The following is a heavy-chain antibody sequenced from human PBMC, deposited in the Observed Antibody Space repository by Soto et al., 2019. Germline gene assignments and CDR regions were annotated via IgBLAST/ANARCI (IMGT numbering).Heavy chain of an antibody. V-gene: IGHV3-30*18. Sequence: GGSLRLSCAASGFTFSGYGMHWVRQAPGKGLEWVAVISYDGSNKYYADSVKGRFTISRDNSKNTLYLQMNSLRAEDTAVYYCAKAPPIVVVTAMFDYWGQGTLVTVSS. CDR2: ISYDGSNK. D-gene: IGHD2-21*02. J-gene: IGHJ4*02. CDR1: GFTFSGYG. CDR3: AKAPPIVVVTAMFDY.